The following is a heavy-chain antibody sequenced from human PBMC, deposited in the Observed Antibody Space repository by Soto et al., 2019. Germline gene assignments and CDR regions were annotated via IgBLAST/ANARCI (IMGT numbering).Heavy chain of an antibody. Sequence: PSETLSLTCTVSGGSISSYYWSWIRQPPGKGLELIGYIYYSGSTNYNPSLKSRVTISVDTSKNQFSLKLSSVTAADTAVYYCAGSIAARGPFDPWGQGTLVTVSS. CDR2: IYYSGST. V-gene: IGHV4-59*01. D-gene: IGHD6-6*01. CDR1: GGSISSYY. J-gene: IGHJ5*02. CDR3: AGSIAARGPFDP.